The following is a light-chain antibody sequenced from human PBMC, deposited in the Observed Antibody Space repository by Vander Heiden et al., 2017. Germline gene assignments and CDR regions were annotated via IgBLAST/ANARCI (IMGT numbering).Light chain of an antibody. J-gene: IGKJ1*01. CDR2: GAS. V-gene: IGKV3-15*01. Sequence: EIVMTQSPATLSLSPGERATLSCRASQRISRNLAWYQQKPGQPPRPLIYGASTTATGIPERFSGSGSETDFTLTISSLQSEDFAVYYCQQYNNWPRTFGQGTKVEIK. CDR3: QQYNNWPRT. CDR1: QRISRN.